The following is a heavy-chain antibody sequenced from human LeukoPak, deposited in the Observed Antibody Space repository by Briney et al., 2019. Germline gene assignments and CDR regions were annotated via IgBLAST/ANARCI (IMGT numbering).Heavy chain of an antibody. CDR2: ISGGSGTI. CDR1: GFTFGNYA. Sequence: PGGSLRLSCEASGFTFGNYAMSWVRQAPGKGLEWVSSISGGSGTINYADSVKGRFIISRDNSKNTLYLQMNSLRAEDTAVYYCAESSSGFDYWGQGTLVTVSS. D-gene: IGHD1-1*01. V-gene: IGHV3-23*01. J-gene: IGHJ4*02. CDR3: AESSSGFDY.